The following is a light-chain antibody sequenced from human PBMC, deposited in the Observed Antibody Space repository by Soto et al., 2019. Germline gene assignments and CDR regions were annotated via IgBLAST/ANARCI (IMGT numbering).Light chain of an antibody. CDR1: KLGDKY. Sequence: SYELTQPPSVSVSPGQTASITCSGDKLGDKYACWYQQKPGQSPVLVIYQDSKRPSGIPERFSGSNSGNTATLTISGTQAMDEADYYCQAWDNGLVFGGGTQLTVL. CDR3: QAWDNGLV. V-gene: IGLV3-1*01. CDR2: QDS. J-gene: IGLJ2*01.